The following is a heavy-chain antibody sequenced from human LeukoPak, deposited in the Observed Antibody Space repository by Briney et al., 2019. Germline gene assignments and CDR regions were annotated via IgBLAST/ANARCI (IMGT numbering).Heavy chain of an antibody. J-gene: IGHJ4*02. Sequence: PGGSLRLSCAASGFTFSNYGMHWVRQAPGKGLEWVTFIRYDESNKYYADSVKGRFTISRDNSKNTLYLQMSSLRTEDTAVYYCAKDRVPGGFGEIDYWGQGTLVTVSS. V-gene: IGHV3-30*02. D-gene: IGHD3-10*01. CDR1: GFTFSNYG. CDR3: AKDRVPGGFGEIDY. CDR2: IRYDESNK.